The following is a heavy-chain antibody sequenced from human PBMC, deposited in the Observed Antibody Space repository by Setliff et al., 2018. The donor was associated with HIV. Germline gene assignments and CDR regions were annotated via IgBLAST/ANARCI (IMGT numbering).Heavy chain of an antibody. CDR3: ARQGGYSGYGFYYYYYYMDV. V-gene: IGHV4-39*01. D-gene: IGHD5-12*01. Sequence: PSETLSLTCTVSGGSISSNSYYWGWIRQPPGKGLEWIGSIYYSGSTYYNPSLKSRVTISVDTSKNQFSLKLSSVTAADTAVYYCARQGGYSGYGFYYYYYYMDVWCKGTTVTVSS. J-gene: IGHJ6*03. CDR2: IYYSGST. CDR1: GGSISSNSYY.